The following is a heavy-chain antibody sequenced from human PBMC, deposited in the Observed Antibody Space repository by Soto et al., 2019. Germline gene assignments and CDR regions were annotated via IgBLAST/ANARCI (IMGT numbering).Heavy chain of an antibody. Sequence: SETLSLTCTVSGGSISSSSYYWGWIRQPPGKGLEWIGSIYYSGSTYYNPSLKSRVTISVDTSKNQFSLKLSSVTAADTAVYYCARRGPREGPEYSSSRTVDYWGQGTLVTVSS. CDR3: ARRGPREGPEYSSSRTVDY. D-gene: IGHD6-6*01. J-gene: IGHJ4*02. CDR1: GGSISSSSYY. V-gene: IGHV4-39*01. CDR2: IYYSGST.